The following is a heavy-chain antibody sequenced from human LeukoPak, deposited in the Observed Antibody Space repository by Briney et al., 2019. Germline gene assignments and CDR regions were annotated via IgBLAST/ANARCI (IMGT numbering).Heavy chain of an antibody. D-gene: IGHD2-2*02. V-gene: IGHV3-48*04. J-gene: IGHJ6*03. CDR3: ARDTVTEDCSSTSCYNYYYMDV. Sequence: GGSLRLSCAAPGFTFSSYSMNWVRQAPGKGLEWVSNIRSSSITIYYADSVKGRFTISRDNAKNSPYLQINSLRGEDTAVYYWARDTVTEDCSSTSCYNYYYMDVWGEGTTVTVSS. CDR2: IRSSSITI. CDR1: GFTFSSYS.